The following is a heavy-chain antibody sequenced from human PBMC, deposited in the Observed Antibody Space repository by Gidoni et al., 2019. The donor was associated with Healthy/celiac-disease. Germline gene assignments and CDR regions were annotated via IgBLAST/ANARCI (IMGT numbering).Heavy chain of an antibody. CDR3: AKAPRSSSSLDY. CDR2: ISWDGGST. Sequence: EVQLVESGGVVVQPGGSLRLSGAASGFTFDDYTMHWVRQAPGKGLEWVSLISWDGGSTYYADSVKGRFTISRDNSKNSLYLQMNSLRTEDTALYYCAKAPRSSSSLDYWGQGTLVNVSS. CDR1: GFTFDDYT. V-gene: IGHV3-43*01. J-gene: IGHJ4*02. D-gene: IGHD6-6*01.